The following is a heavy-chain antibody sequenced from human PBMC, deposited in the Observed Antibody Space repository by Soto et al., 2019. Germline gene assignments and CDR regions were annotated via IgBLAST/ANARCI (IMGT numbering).Heavy chain of an antibody. V-gene: IGHV1-18*04. Sequence: ASVKVSCKXSGYTFTTYGITWVRQAPGQGLEWLGWITTYSSNTNYAQNLHGRLTMTIDASTSTAYMELRSLRSDDTAVYYCARGCGGDCRLFDYWGQGTLVTVSS. J-gene: IGHJ4*02. D-gene: IGHD2-21*02. CDR1: GYTFTTYG. CDR2: ITTYSSNT. CDR3: ARGCGGDCRLFDY.